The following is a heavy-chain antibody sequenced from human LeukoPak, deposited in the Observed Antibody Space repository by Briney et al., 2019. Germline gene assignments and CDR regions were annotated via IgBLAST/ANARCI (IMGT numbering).Heavy chain of an antibody. CDR1: GFTFSSYA. J-gene: IGHJ4*02. CDR2: ISGSGGST. D-gene: IGHD2-15*01. Sequence: GGSLRLSCAASGFTFSSYAMSWVRQAPGKGLEWVSVISGSGGSTYYADSVKGRFTISRDNSKNTLYLQMNSLRAEDTAVYYCAKDEYCSGGSCYRATFDYWGQGTLVTVSS. V-gene: IGHV3-23*01. CDR3: AKDEYCSGGSCYRATFDY.